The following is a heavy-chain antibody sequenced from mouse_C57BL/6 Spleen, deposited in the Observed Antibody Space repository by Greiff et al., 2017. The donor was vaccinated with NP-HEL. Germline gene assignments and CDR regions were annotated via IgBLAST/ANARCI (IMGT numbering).Heavy chain of an antibody. CDR2: IDPSDSYT. CDR3: ARRTGTEYFDV. J-gene: IGHJ1*03. V-gene: IGHV1-59*01. D-gene: IGHD4-1*01. CDR1: GYTFTSYW. Sequence: QVQLQQPGAELVRPGTSVKLSCKASGYTFTSYWMHWVKQRPGQGLEWIGVIDPSDSYTNYNQKFKGKATLTVDTSSSTAYMQLSSLTSEDSAVYYCARRTGTEYFDVWGTGTTVTVSS.